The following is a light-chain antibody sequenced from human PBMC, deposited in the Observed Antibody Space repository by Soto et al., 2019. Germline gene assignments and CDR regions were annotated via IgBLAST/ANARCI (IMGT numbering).Light chain of an antibody. V-gene: IGLV2-14*01. CDR2: DVS. J-gene: IGLJ2*01. CDR3: SSYSYNTVV. Sequence: QSALTQPASVSGSPGQSITISCTGTGSDINGDKYVTWYQQHPGKAPQLLIYDVSKRPSGVSNRFSGSKSGDTASLTISGLQAEDEADYYCSSYSYNTVVFGGGTQLTVL. CDR1: GSDINGDKY.